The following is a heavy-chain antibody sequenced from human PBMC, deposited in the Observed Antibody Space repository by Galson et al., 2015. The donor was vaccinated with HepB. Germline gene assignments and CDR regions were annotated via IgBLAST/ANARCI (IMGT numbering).Heavy chain of an antibody. CDR1: GFIFSSFG. CDR2: IWSDGSNK. D-gene: IGHD6-13*01. Sequence: SLRLSCAASGFIFSSFGMHWVRQAPGKGLERVGVIWSDGSNKYYADFVKGRFTISRDNSKNTVYLRMNSLRVEDTAVYYCAREGPYAGSCMDYWGQGTLVTVSS. J-gene: IGHJ4*02. V-gene: IGHV3-33*01. CDR3: AREGPYAGSCMDY.